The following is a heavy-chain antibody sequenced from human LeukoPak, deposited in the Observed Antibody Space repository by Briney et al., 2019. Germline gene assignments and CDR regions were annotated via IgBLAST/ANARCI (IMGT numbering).Heavy chain of an antibody. D-gene: IGHD1-26*01. CDR1: GFTFSSYG. CDR2: IWYDGSNK. Sequence: GGSLRLSCVASGFTFSSYGMHWVRQAPGKGLEWVAVIWYDGSNKYYADSVKGRFTISRDNAKNTLYLQMNSLRAEDTAVYYRARVSGSPYWGQGTLVTVSS. CDR3: ARVSGSPY. J-gene: IGHJ4*02. V-gene: IGHV3-33*03.